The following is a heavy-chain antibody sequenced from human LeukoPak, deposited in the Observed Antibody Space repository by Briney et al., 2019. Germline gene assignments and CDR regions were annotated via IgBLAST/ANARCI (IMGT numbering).Heavy chain of an antibody. CDR3: ARVSGVLRFLEWLLFEGYFDY. Sequence: PSETLSLTCAVYGGSFSGYYWGWIRQPPGKGLEWIGEINHSGSTNYNPSLKSRVTISVDTSKNQFSLKLSSVTAADTAVYYCARVSGVLRFLEWLLFEGYFDYWGQGTLVTVSS. CDR2: INHSGST. D-gene: IGHD3-3*01. CDR1: GGSFSGYY. J-gene: IGHJ4*02. V-gene: IGHV4-34*01.